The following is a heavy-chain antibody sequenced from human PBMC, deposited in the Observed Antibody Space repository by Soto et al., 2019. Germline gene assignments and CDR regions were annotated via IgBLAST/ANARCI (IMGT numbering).Heavy chain of an antibody. CDR1: GFTFSGFE. Sequence: GGSLRLSCAASGFTFSGFEMQWVRQASGKGLEWVGRMRSKANSYATAYGASVKGRFTVSRDDSKNTVYLQMNSLQTEDTAIYYCTRYLFHYPVDYGMDVWGQGT. D-gene: IGHD5-12*01. CDR3: TRYLFHYPVDYGMDV. V-gene: IGHV3-73*01. J-gene: IGHJ6*02. CDR2: MRSKANSYAT.